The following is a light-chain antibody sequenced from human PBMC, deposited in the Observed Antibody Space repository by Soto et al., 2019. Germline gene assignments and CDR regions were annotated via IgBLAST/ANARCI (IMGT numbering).Light chain of an antibody. Sequence: IGLTKCAGMLSLSPGERASLSCGASQSLXSSFLAWYQQKPGQAPSLLXYGASSRATGIPDRLSGTGSETDFTLTISRLEPEDFVVYYCQQYDNSPSTFGQGTRLEIK. CDR1: QSLXSSF. CDR2: GAS. V-gene: IGKV3-20*01. CDR3: QQYDNSPST. J-gene: IGKJ5*01.